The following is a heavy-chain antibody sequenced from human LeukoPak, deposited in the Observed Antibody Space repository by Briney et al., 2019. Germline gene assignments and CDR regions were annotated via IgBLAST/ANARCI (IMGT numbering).Heavy chain of an antibody. J-gene: IGHJ6*03. D-gene: IGHD5-12*01. Sequence: SETLSLTCTVSGGSISSYYWSWIRQPPGKGLEWIGYIYYSGSTNYNPSLKSRVTISVDTSKNQFSLKLSSVTAADTAVYYCARVAEVATTYYYYMDVWGKGTTVTVSS. CDR1: GGSISSYY. CDR3: ARVAEVATTYYYYMDV. V-gene: IGHV4-59*01. CDR2: IYYSGST.